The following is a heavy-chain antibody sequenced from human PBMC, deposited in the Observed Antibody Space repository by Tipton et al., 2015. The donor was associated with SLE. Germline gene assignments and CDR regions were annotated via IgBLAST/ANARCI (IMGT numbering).Heavy chain of an antibody. J-gene: IGHJ6*03. CDR2: INHSGST. CDR3: ARGKADYYGSGSFYYYYYYMGV. V-gene: IGHV4-34*01. CDR1: GGSFSGYY. Sequence: LRLSCAVYGGSFSGYYWSWIRQPPGKGLEWIGEINHSGSTNYNPSLKSRVTISADTSKNQFSLKLSSVTAADTAVYYCARGKADYYGSGSFYYYYYYMGVWDKGTTVTVSS. D-gene: IGHD3-10*01.